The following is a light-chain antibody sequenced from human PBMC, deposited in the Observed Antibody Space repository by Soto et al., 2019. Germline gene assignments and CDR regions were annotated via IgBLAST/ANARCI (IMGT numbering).Light chain of an antibody. J-gene: IGKJ2*01. CDR3: QQYCTSPYT. CDR1: QSVSSSY. CDR2: GAS. V-gene: IGKV3-20*01. Sequence: EIVLTQSPGTLSLSPGERATLSCRASQSVSSSYLAWHQQKPGQGPRLLIYGASSRATGIPDRFSGSGSGTDFTLTISRLEPEDFAVYYCQQYCTSPYTFGQGTKLEIK.